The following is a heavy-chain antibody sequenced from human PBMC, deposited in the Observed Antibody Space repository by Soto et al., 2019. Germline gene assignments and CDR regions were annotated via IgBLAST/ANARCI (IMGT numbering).Heavy chain of an antibody. CDR1: RYGSTINW. J-gene: IGHJ4*02. Sequence: PGESLKNSCQESRYGSTINWISWVRQMPGKGVEWVGRVDPSDSYTDYSPSFRGHVIISVDRSVSTAYLEWSSLKASDSAIYYRSRHWSNRVEARAPFGHWGQGTLV. CDR2: VDPSDSYT. CDR3: SRHWSNRVEARAPFGH. V-gene: IGHV5-10-1*01. D-gene: IGHD6-6*01.